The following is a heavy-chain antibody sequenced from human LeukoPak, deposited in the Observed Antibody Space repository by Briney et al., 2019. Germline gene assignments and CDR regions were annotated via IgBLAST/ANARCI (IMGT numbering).Heavy chain of an antibody. CDR1: GGSISSYY. D-gene: IGHD3-22*01. V-gene: IGHV4-59*01. J-gene: IGHJ5*02. CDR3: ARSYYDSSGRFDP. CDR2: IYYSGST. Sequence: KSSETLSLTCTVSGGSISSYYWSWIRQPPGKGLEWIGYIYYSGSTNYNPSLKSRVTISVDTSKNQFSLKLSSVTAADTAVYYCARSYYDSSGRFDPWGQGTLVTVSS.